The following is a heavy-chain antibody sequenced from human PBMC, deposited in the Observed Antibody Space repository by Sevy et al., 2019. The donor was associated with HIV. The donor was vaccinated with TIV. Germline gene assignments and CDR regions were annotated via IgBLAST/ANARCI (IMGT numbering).Heavy chain of an antibody. V-gene: IGHV4-39*01. CDR2: IHYGGST. CDR3: ARLVRVVYAITYWFDP. CDR1: GGSISSSLYY. J-gene: IGHJ5*02. D-gene: IGHD2-8*02. Sequence: SETLSLTCTVSGGSISSSLYYWGWIRQPPGKGLEWIGSIHYGGSTYYNPSLKSLFTISVVTSKNQFTLKLSSVTGADTAVYYCARLVRVVYAITYWFDPWGQGTLVTVSS.